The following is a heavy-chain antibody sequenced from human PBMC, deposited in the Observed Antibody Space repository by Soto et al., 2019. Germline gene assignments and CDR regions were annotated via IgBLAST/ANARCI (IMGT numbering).Heavy chain of an antibody. CDR2: IYKSGST. D-gene: IGHD3-16*02. CDR1: PDSITSGSYL. Sequence: QVQLQESGPGLVKPSQTLSLTCTVSPDSITSGSYLWSWIRQLPGKGLEWIGYIYKSGSTNYNPSLKRRLTIPVHTSDNQCSLKLTSVTAADTAIYSCARGAGFGGAIVRQLDYWGQGIQVTVSS. J-gene: IGHJ4*02. V-gene: IGHV4-31*03. CDR3: ARGAGFGGAIVRQLDY.